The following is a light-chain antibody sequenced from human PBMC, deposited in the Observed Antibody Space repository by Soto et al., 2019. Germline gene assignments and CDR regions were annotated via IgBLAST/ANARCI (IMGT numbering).Light chain of an antibody. J-gene: IGKJ3*01. V-gene: IGKV3-20*01. CDR3: QQYGSSPRFT. Sequence: EIVLTQSPGTLSLSPGERATLSCRASQSVSSSYLAWYQQKPGQAPRLLIYGASSRATGIPDRFSGSGSGTDFPHTISRLEPEDFAVDYCQQYGSSPRFTFGPGTKVDIK. CDR1: QSVSSSY. CDR2: GAS.